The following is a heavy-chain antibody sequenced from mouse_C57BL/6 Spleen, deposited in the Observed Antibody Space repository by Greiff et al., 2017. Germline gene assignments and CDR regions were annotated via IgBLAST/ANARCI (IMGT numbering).Heavy chain of an antibody. D-gene: IGHD3-2*02. J-gene: IGHJ2*01. CDR1: GYAFTNYL. CDR2: INPGSGGT. Sequence: VQLQQSGAELVRPGTSVKVSCKASGYAFTNYLIEWVKQRPGQGLEWIGLINPGSGGTNYTAKFKGKATLTADKSSSTAYMQLSSLPSEDSAGYFCAKTDQLRHFDDWGQGTTLTVSS. CDR3: AKTDQLRHFDD. V-gene: IGHV1-54*01.